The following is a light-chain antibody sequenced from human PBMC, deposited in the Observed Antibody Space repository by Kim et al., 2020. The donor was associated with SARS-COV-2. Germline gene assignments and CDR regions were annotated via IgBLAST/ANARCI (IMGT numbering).Light chain of an antibody. J-gene: IGLJ3*02. CDR1: SSNIGAGYD. CDR3: QSYDSSPSGWV. CDR2: GNN. Sequence: RVTISCTGSSSNIGAGYDVHWYQQLPGTAPKLLIYGNNNRPSGVPDRFSGSKSGTSASLAITGLQAEDEADYYCQSYDSSPSGWVFGGGTQLTVL. V-gene: IGLV1-40*01.